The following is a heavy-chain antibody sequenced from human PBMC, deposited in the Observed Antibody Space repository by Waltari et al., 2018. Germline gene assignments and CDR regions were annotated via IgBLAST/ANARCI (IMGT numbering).Heavy chain of an antibody. V-gene: IGHV4-39*01. CDR2: IFYSGAT. CDR1: GGSISSVASY. D-gene: IGHD3-22*01. CDR3: ARQDYYYVKGYFDL. Sequence: QLQLQESGPGLVMPSETVSLTCTVPGGSISSVASYWGWVRQPPGKGLEFIASIFYSGATYYNPSLESRVTISVDTSKNQFSLELTSVTDADTAVYYCARQDYYYVKGYFDLWGRGTLVTVSS. J-gene: IGHJ2*01.